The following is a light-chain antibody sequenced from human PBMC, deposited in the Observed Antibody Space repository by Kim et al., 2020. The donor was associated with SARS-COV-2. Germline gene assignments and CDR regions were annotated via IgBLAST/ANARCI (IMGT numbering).Light chain of an antibody. CDR3: NSRDSSGNHYV. J-gene: IGLJ1*01. CDR2: GKN. V-gene: IGLV3-19*01. Sequence: ALGQTVRITCQGDSLRSYYASWYQQKPGQAPVLVIYGKNNRPSGIPDLFSGSSSGNTASLTITGAQAEDEADYYCNSRDSSGNHYVFGTGTKVTVL. CDR1: SLRSYY.